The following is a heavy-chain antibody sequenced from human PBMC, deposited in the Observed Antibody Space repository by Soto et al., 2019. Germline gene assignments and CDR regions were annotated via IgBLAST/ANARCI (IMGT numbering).Heavy chain of an antibody. CDR1: GYTFTSYG. Sequence: ASVKVSCKASGYTFTSYGISWVRQAPGQGLEWMGWISAYNGNTNYAQKLQGRVTMTTDTSTSTAYMGLRSLRSDDTAVYYCARVALGYSGYDSYYYYMDVWGKGTTVTVSS. V-gene: IGHV1-18*01. D-gene: IGHD5-12*01. J-gene: IGHJ6*03. CDR3: ARVALGYSGYDSYYYYMDV. CDR2: ISAYNGNT.